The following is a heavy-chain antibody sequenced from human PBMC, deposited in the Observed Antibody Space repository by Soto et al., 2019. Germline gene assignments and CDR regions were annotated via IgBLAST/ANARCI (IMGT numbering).Heavy chain of an antibody. V-gene: IGHV4-59*08. D-gene: IGHD6-13*01. CDR2: IYYSGST. J-gene: IGHJ4*02. CDR1: GGSISSYC. Sequence: SETLSLTCTVSGGSISSYCWSWIRQLPGKGLEWIGYIYYSGSTNYNPSLKSRVTISVDTSKNQFSLKLSSVTAADTAVYYCARQDYSSSWYLGATSYYFDYWGQGPLVTVS. CDR3: ARQDYSSSWYLGATSYYFDY.